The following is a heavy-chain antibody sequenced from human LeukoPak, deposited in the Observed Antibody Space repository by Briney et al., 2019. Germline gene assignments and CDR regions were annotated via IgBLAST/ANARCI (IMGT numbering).Heavy chain of an antibody. CDR2: INHSGST. D-gene: IGHD3-22*01. Sequence: TSETLSLTCAVYGGSFSGYYWSWIRQPPGKGLEWIGEINHSGSTNYNPSLKSRVTISVDKSKNQVSLKLSSVTAADTAVYYCARALNYDSSGYPGAWGQGTLVTVSS. V-gene: IGHV4-34*01. J-gene: IGHJ5*02. CDR1: GGSFSGYY. CDR3: ARALNYDSSGYPGA.